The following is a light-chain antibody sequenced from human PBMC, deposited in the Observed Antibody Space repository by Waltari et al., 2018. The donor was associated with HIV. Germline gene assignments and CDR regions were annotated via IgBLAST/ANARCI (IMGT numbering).Light chain of an antibody. CDR3: CSFAGSYTWL. J-gene: IGLJ2*01. CDR1: SSAVGGYNS. Sequence: QSALTQPRSVSGSPGQSVTISCTGTSSAVGGYNSVSWYQQLPGKAPKLMIYDLTERPSGVPDRFSGSKSGNTASLTISGLQAEDEADYYCCSFAGSYTWLFGGGTKLTVL. CDR2: DLT. V-gene: IGLV2-11*01.